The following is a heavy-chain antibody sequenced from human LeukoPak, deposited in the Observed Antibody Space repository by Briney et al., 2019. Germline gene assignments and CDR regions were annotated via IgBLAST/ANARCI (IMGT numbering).Heavy chain of an antibody. CDR3: AKDRGYDILTGYDTFDI. Sequence: GGSLRLSCAASGFTFSSYAMSWVRQAPGKGLEWVSAISGSGGGTYYADSVKGRFTISRDNSKNTLYLQMNSLRVEDTAVYYCAKDRGYDILTGYDTFDIWGQGTMVTVSS. CDR1: GFTFSSYA. CDR2: ISGSGGGT. D-gene: IGHD3-9*01. V-gene: IGHV3-23*01. J-gene: IGHJ3*02.